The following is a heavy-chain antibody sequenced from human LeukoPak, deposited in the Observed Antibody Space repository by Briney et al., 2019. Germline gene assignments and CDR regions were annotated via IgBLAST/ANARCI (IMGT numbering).Heavy chain of an antibody. D-gene: IGHD2/OR15-2a*01. CDR2: ISGSGGST. CDR3: AKGTNPRAVISTPFDY. CDR1: GFTFSSYA. Sequence: GGSLRLSCAASGFTFSSYAMSWVRQAPGKGLEWVSAISGSGGSTYYADSVKGRFTISRDNSKNTLYLQMNSLRAEDTAVYYCAKGTNPRAVISTPFDYWGQGTLVTVSS. J-gene: IGHJ4*02. V-gene: IGHV3-23*01.